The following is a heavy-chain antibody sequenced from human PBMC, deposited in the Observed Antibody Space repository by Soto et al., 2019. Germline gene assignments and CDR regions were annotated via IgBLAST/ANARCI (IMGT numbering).Heavy chain of an antibody. Sequence: SLKICCASSRFTFSRYGMHWVRKAPGKGLDWVAVISYDGSNKYYADSVKGRFTISRDNSKNTLYLQMNSLRAEDTAVYYCAKDQSEGWPVPWFDPWGQGTLVSVSS. CDR3: AKDQSEGWPVPWFDP. CDR2: ISYDGSNK. J-gene: IGHJ5*02. CDR1: RFTFSRYG. V-gene: IGHV3-30*18. D-gene: IGHD6-19*01.